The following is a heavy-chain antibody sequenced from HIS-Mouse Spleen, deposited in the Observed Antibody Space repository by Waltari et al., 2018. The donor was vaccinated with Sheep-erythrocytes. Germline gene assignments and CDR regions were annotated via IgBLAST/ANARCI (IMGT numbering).Heavy chain of an antibody. V-gene: IGHV4-39*07. CDR1: GGSISSSSYY. J-gene: IGHJ3*02. CDR3: ARESGAGSYYNVRDAFDI. D-gene: IGHD1-26*01. Sequence: QLQLQESGPGLVKPSETLSPTCTVSGGSISSSSYYWAWIRKPPGKGLEWIGSIYYSGSTYYNPSLKSRVTISVDTSKNQFSLKLSSVTAADTAVYYCARESGAGSYYNVRDAFDIWGQGTMVTVSS. CDR2: IYYSGST.